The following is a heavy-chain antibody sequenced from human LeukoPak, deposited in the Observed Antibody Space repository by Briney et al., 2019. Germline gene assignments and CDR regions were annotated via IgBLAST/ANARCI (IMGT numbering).Heavy chain of an antibody. CDR1: GLTFSSYA. Sequence: GGSLRLSCAASGLTFSSYAMSWVRQAPGKGLEWVSAISGSGGSTYYADSVKGRFTISRDNSKNTLYLQMNSLRAEDTAVYYCAKDGREWPRSLDYWGQGTLVTVSS. CDR3: AKDGREWPRSLDY. J-gene: IGHJ4*02. D-gene: IGHD5-12*01. CDR2: ISGSGGST. V-gene: IGHV3-23*01.